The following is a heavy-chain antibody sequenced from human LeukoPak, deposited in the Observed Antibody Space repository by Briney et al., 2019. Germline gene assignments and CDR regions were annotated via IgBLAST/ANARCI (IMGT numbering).Heavy chain of an antibody. CDR3: ARDPRGYSGYENWFDP. CDR1: GYTFTGYC. Sequence: ASVKVSCKASGYTFTGYCIHWVRQAPGQGLEWMGWINPNNGGTNYAQRYQDRVTMTRDTSISTAYMELSSLRSDDTAVHYCARDPRGYSGYENWFDPWGQGTLVTVSS. CDR2: INPNNGGT. V-gene: IGHV1-2*02. D-gene: IGHD5-12*01. J-gene: IGHJ5*02.